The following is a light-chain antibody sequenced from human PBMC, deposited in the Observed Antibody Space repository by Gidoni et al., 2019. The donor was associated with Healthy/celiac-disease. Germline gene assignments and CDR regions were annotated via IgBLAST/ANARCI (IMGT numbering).Light chain of an antibody. CDR1: QGVSSY. V-gene: IGKV3-11*01. CDR3: QQRSNWPRT. CDR2: DAS. J-gene: IGKJ2*01. Sequence: EIVLTQSPATLSLSPGERTILSCRASQGVSSYLALYQQKPGQARRLLIYDASNRTTGIPARFSGSGSVTDFTLTISSLEPEDFAVYYCQQRSNWPRTFGQXTKLEIK.